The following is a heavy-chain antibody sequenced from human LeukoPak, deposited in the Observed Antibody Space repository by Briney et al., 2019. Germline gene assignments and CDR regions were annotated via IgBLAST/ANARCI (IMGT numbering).Heavy chain of an antibody. CDR3: AILDYGDTGGFDY. Sequence: TTSETLSLTCTVSGGSNSSSSYYWGWIRQPPGKGLEWITTIYYSGDINFNPSLKSRVTISVDTSKNHFSLRLTSVAAADSAVYYCAILDYGDTGGFDYWGQGTLVTVSS. V-gene: IGHV4-39*02. CDR1: GGSNSSSSYY. J-gene: IGHJ4*02. D-gene: IGHD4-17*01. CDR2: IYYSGDI.